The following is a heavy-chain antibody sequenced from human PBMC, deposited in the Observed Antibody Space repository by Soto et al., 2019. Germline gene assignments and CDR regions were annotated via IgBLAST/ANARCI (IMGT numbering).Heavy chain of an antibody. CDR3: ASDRSWNLAYYYYGMDV. CDR2: IYYSGST. CDR1: GGSISSGGYY. Sequence: QVQLQESGPGLVKPSQTLSLTCTVSGGSISSGGYYWSWIRQHPGKGLEWIGYIYYSGSTYYNPSPTSRVTLSVDTSQNQFTLKRSSVTAADTAVYYGASDRSWNLAYYYYGMDVWCQGTTVTVSS. V-gene: IGHV4-31*03. D-gene: IGHD1-7*01. J-gene: IGHJ6*02.